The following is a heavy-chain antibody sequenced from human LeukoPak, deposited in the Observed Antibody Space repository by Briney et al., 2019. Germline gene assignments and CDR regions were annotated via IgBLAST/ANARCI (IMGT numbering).Heavy chain of an antibody. CDR2: IKQDGSEK. J-gene: IGHJ6*02. V-gene: IGHV3-7*03. CDR1: GFTFSNYN. Sequence: GGSLRLSCAASGFTFSNYNMNWVRQPPGKGLEWVANIKQDGSEKYYVDSVKGRFTISRDNAKNSLYLQMNSLRAEDTAVYYCARASAAAGQNYYYYYGMDVWGQGTTVTVSS. D-gene: IGHD6-13*01. CDR3: ARASAAAGQNYYYYYGMDV.